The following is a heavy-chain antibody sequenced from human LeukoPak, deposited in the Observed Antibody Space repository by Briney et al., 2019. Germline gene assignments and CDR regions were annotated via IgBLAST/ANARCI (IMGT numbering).Heavy chain of an antibody. CDR1: GFTFSSYG. J-gene: IGHJ3*02. Sequence: PGGSLRLSCAASGFTFSSYGMHWVRQAPGKGLEWVAFIRYDGSNKYYADSVKGRFTISRDNSKNTLYLQMNSLRAEDTAVYYCAKEKRAANAFDIWGQGTMVTVSS. V-gene: IGHV3-30*02. CDR3: AKEKRAANAFDI. D-gene: IGHD6-13*01. CDR2: IRYDGSNK.